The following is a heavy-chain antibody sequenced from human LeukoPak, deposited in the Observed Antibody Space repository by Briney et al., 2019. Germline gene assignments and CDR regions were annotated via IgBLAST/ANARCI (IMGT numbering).Heavy chain of an antibody. CDR1: GFTFSSYG. V-gene: IGHV3-30*18. J-gene: IGHJ4*02. CDR2: ISYDGSNK. Sequence: GGSLRLSCAASGFTFSSYGMHWVRQAPGKGLEWVAVISYDGSNKYYADSVKGRFTISRDNSKNTLYLQMNSLRAEDTAVYYCAKDLAGSGSYSFDYWGQGTLVTVSS. D-gene: IGHD1-26*01. CDR3: AKDLAGSGSYSFDY.